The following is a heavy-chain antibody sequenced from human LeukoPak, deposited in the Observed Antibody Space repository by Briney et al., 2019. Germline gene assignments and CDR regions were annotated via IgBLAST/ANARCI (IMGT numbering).Heavy chain of an antibody. J-gene: IGHJ4*02. D-gene: IGHD5-18*01. CDR1: GGSISSSTYY. CDR2: ISYSGNT. Sequence: SETLSLTCTVSGGSISSSTYYWGWIRQPPGKGLEWIGIISYSGNTYYSPSLQSRVTISVDTSKNQFSLKLSSVTAADTAVYCCARQLDTGSPYWGQGTLVTVSS. V-gene: IGHV4-39*01. CDR3: ARQLDTGSPY.